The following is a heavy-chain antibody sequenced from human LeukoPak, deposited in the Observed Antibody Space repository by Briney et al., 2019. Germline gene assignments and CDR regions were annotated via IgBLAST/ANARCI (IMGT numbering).Heavy chain of an antibody. Sequence: GESLKISCKGSGYSFTSYWIGWVRLMPGKGLEWMGIIYPGDSDTRYSPSFQGQVTISADKSISTAYLQWSSLKASDTAMYYCARIANYYGSGSYYYYFDYWGQGTLVTVSS. V-gene: IGHV5-51*01. D-gene: IGHD3-10*01. CDR2: IYPGDSDT. CDR3: ARIANYYGSGSYYYYFDY. CDR1: GYSFTSYW. J-gene: IGHJ4*02.